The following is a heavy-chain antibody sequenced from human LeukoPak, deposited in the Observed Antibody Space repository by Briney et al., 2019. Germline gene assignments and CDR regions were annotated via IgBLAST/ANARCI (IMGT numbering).Heavy chain of an antibody. Sequence: ASVKVSCKVSGYTLTELSMHWVRQAPGKGLEWMGGFDPEDGETIYAQKFQGRVTITADESTSTAYMELSSLRSEDTAVYYCARDYGYSSSSPLFDYWGQGTLVTVSS. CDR1: GYTLTELS. CDR2: FDPEDGET. V-gene: IGHV1-24*01. D-gene: IGHD6-6*01. J-gene: IGHJ4*02. CDR3: ARDYGYSSSSPLFDY.